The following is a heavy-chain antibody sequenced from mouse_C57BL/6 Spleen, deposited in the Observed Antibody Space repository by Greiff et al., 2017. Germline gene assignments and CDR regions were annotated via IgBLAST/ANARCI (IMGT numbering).Heavy chain of an antibody. J-gene: IGHJ1*03. CDR1: GFTFSNYW. CDR3: TAYYGSSYGYFDV. V-gene: IGHV6-3*01. CDR2: ISLKSDNYAT. D-gene: IGHD1-1*01. Sequence: EVQGVESGGGLVQPGGSMKLSCVASGFTFSNYWMNWVRQSPEKGLEWVAQISLKSDNYATHYAVSVKGRFTISRDDSKSSVYLQMNNLRAEDTGIYYCTAYYGSSYGYFDVWGTGTTVTVSS.